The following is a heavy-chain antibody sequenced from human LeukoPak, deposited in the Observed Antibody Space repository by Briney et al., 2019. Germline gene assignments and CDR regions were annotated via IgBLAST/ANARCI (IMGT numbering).Heavy chain of an antibody. CDR2: VSAYNGNT. J-gene: IGHJ4*02. Sequence: AASVKVSCKTSGYQFNTHTITWVRQAPGQGLEWMGWVSAYNGNTNYEQKFQGRVTMTTDRSTRTAYMELRSLTTDDTAVYFCARDPRSGHFDYWGQGSLVTVSS. CDR1: GYQFNTHT. CDR3: ARDPRSGHFDY. V-gene: IGHV1-18*04.